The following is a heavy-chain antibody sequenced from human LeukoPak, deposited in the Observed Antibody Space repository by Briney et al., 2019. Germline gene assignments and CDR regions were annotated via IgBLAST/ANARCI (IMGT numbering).Heavy chain of an antibody. D-gene: IGHD3-10*01. V-gene: IGHV5-51*01. CDR2: IYPGDSDT. Sequence: GESLKISCTVSGYTFTNYWIAWVRQMPGKGLEWMGIIYPGDSDTRYSPSFQGQVTISADKSISTAYLQWSSLKASDTAMYYCAKRGGGDYLDYWGQGTLVTVSS. CDR1: GYTFTNYW. CDR3: AKRGGGDYLDY. J-gene: IGHJ4*02.